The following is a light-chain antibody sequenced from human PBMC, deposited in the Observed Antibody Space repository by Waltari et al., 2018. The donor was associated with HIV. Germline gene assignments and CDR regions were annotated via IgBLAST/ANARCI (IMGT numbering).Light chain of an antibody. CDR2: DVS. CDR3: CSYAGSSTLL. V-gene: IGLV2-23*01. Sequence: QSALTQPASVSGSPGQSITISCTGTSSDVGGYNYVSWYQQHPGQAPQLVIYDVSDRPSGFSTVFSGSKSGNTASLTISGLQAEDEADYNCCSYAGSSTLLFGGGTKVTVL. CDR1: SSDVGGYNY. J-gene: IGLJ2*01.